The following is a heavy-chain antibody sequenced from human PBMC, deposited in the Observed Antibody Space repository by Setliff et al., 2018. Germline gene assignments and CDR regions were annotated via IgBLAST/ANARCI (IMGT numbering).Heavy chain of an antibody. CDR1: GFTFSSYA. D-gene: IGHD3-22*01. CDR2: ISGSGGST. V-gene: IGHV3-23*01. J-gene: IGHJ4*02. Sequence: GSLRLSCAASGFTFSSYAMCWVRQAPGKGLEWVSAISGSGGSTYYADCVKGRFTISRDNSKNTLYLQMKSLRAEETAVYYCAKGYYYDSSGYWGQGTLVTVSS. CDR3: AKGYYYDSSGY.